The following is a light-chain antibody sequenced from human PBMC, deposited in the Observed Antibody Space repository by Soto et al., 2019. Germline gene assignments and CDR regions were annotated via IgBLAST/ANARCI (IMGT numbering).Light chain of an antibody. V-gene: IGLV4-69*01. CDR1: SGHSSYA. J-gene: IGLJ3*02. CDR3: QTWGTGLLV. Sequence: QPLLTQSPSASASLGASVKLTCTLSSGHSSYAIAWHQQQPEKGPRYLMKLNSDGSHSKGDGIPDRFSGSSSGAERYLTISSLQSEDEADYYCQTWGTGLLVFGGGTKVTVL. CDR2: LNSDGSH.